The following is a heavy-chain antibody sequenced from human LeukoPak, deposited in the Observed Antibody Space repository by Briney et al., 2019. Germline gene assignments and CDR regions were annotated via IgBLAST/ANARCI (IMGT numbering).Heavy chain of an antibody. CDR1: GGSISSYY. J-gene: IGHJ4*02. D-gene: IGHD3-10*01. CDR3: TRYGSGSYSALFDY. V-gene: IGHV4-4*07. CDR2: IYTSGST. Sequence: SETLSLTCTVSGGSISSYYWSWIRQPAGKGLEWIGRIYTSGSTNYNPSLKSRVTMSVDTSKNQFSLKLSSVTAADTAVYYYTRYGSGSYSALFDYWGQGTLVTVSS.